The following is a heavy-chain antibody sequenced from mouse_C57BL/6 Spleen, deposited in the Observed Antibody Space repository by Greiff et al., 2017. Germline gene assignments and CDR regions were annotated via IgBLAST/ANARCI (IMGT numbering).Heavy chain of an antibody. CDR2: IRNKANNHAT. Sequence: EVKLEESGGGLVQPGGSMKLSCAASGFTFSDAWMDWVRQSPEKGLEWVAEIRNKANNHATYYAESVKGRFTIARDDSKSSVYLQMNSLRAEDTGIYYCTGITTVVAPFNYWGQGTTLTVSS. J-gene: IGHJ2*01. D-gene: IGHD1-1*01. CDR1: GFTFSDAW. V-gene: IGHV6-6*01. CDR3: TGITTVVAPFNY.